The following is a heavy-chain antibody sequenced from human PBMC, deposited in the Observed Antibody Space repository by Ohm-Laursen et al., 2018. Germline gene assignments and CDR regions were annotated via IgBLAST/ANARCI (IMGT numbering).Heavy chain of an antibody. Sequence: GSLRLSRAASGFTFYNFAMTWVRQAPGKGLEWVSVIRGDDDTTYYIDSVKGRFTISRDNSRDTLYLQMNSLRAEDTAIYYCAKGFSLSCYTGCDCWGQGTLVTVSS. CDR2: IRGDDDTT. CDR1: GFTFYNFA. V-gene: IGHV3-23*01. J-gene: IGHJ4*02. D-gene: IGHD2-2*02. CDR3: AKGFSLSCYTGCDC.